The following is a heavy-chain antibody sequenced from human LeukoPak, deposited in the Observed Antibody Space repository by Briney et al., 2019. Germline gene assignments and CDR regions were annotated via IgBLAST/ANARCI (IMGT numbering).Heavy chain of an antibody. Sequence: GASVKVSCKASGYTFTSYYMHWVRQAPGQGLEWMGIINPSGGSTSYAQKFQGRVTMTRDTSTSTVYMELSSLRSEDTAVYYCARGPDYYDSSGYHYALAEYFQHWGQGTLVTVSS. J-gene: IGHJ1*01. CDR1: GYTFTSYY. CDR2: INPSGGST. V-gene: IGHV1-46*01. D-gene: IGHD3-22*01. CDR3: ARGPDYYDSSGYHYALAEYFQH.